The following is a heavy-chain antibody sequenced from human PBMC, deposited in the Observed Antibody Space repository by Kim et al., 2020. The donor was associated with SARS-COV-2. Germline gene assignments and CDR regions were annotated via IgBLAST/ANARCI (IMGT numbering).Heavy chain of an antibody. Sequence: GGSLRLSCAASGFTFSSYAMSWVRQAPGKGLEWVSAISGSGGSTYYADSVKGRFTISRDNSKNKLYLQMNSLRAEDTAVYYCAKPMIVVVTMAYFDYWGQGTLVTVSS. V-gene: IGHV3-23*01. J-gene: IGHJ4*02. CDR1: GFTFSSYA. CDR2: ISGSGGST. CDR3: AKPMIVVVTMAYFDY. D-gene: IGHD3-22*01.